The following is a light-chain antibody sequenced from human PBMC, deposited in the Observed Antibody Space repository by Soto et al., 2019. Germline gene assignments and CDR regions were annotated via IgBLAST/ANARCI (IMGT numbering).Light chain of an antibody. CDR3: QQYGSSPPRT. CDR1: QSVSNDF. Sequence: EIVLTQSPCILSLSPGERSTLSFSASQSVSNDFLAWYQQKPGQAPRLLIYGASTRATDVPDRFSGSGSGADFTLTISRLEPEDFAVYYCQQYGSSPPRTFGQGTKVDIK. J-gene: IGKJ1*01. CDR2: GAS. V-gene: IGKV3-20*01.